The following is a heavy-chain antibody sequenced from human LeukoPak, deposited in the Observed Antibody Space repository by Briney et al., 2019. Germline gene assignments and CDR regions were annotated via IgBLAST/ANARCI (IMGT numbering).Heavy chain of an antibody. D-gene: IGHD6-13*01. Sequence: SETLSLTCTVSGGSISSYYWSWIRQPPGKGLEWIGYLYYSGSTNYNPSLKSRVTISVDTSKNQFSLKLSSVTAADTAVYYCARDLKQQLVLGAFDIWGQGTMVTVSS. V-gene: IGHV4-59*01. J-gene: IGHJ3*02. CDR2: LYYSGST. CDR3: ARDLKQQLVLGAFDI. CDR1: GGSISSYY.